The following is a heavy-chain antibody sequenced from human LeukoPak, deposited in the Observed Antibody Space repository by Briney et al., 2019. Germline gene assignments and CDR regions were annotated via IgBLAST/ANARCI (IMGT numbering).Heavy chain of an antibody. D-gene: IGHD6-13*01. Sequence: SETLSLTCTVSGGSLSSYYWSWIRQPPGKGLEWIGYIYYSGSTNYKPSLKSRVTISVDTSKNQFSLKLSSVTAADTAVYYCARVSAAAGDIDYWGQGTLVTVSS. CDR2: IYYSGST. CDR1: GGSLSSYY. CDR3: ARVSAAAGDIDY. J-gene: IGHJ4*02. V-gene: IGHV4-59*01.